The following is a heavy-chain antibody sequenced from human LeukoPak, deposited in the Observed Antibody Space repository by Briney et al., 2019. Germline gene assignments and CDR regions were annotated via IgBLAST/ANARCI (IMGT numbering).Heavy chain of an antibody. CDR3: AKPHCSSTSCYTWWFDP. V-gene: IGHV4-34*01. Sequence: SETLSLTCAVYGGSFSGYYWSWIRQPPGKGLEWIGEINHSGSTNYNPSLKSRVTMSVDTSKNQFSLKLSSVTAADTAVYYCAKPHCSSTSCYTWWFDPWGQGTLVTVSS. D-gene: IGHD2-2*02. CDR2: INHSGST. J-gene: IGHJ5*02. CDR1: GGSFSGYY.